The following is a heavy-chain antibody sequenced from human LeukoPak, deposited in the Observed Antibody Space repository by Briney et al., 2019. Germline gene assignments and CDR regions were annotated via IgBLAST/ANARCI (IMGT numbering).Heavy chain of an antibody. Sequence: GRSLRLSCAASGFTFSSYGMHWVRQAPGKGLEWVAVIWYDGSNKYYADSVKGRFTISRDNSKNTLCLQMNSLRAEDTAVYYCARGALFPIGYFQHWGQGTLVTVSS. CDR3: ARGALFPIGYFQH. CDR2: IWYDGSNK. V-gene: IGHV3-33*01. J-gene: IGHJ1*01. D-gene: IGHD3-10*01. CDR1: GFTFSSYG.